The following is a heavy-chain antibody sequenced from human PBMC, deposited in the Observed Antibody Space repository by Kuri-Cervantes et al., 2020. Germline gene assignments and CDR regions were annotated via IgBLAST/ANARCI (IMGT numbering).Heavy chain of an antibody. V-gene: IGHV4-61*01. J-gene: IGHJ4*02. CDR1: GGSVSSDNYY. CDR3: ARGPTATTDY. CDR2: IFYSGGT. D-gene: IGHD4-17*01. Sequence: SETLSLTCTVSGGSVSSDNYYWSWIRQSPGKGLEWIGYIFYSGGTYYNPSLKSRVTMSVDTSKNQFSLKLSSVSAADTAVYYCARGPTATTDYWGQGTLVTVSS.